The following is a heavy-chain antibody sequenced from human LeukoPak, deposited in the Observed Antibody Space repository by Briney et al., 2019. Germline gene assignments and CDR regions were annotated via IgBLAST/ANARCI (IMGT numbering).Heavy chain of an antibody. V-gene: IGHV3-74*01. CDR1: GFTFSSYW. D-gene: IGHD3-22*01. J-gene: IGHJ4*02. CDR3: ARDYYDSSGYYRYFDY. CDR2: INSDGSST. Sequence: QPGGSLRLSCAASGFTFSSYWMHWVRQAPGKGLVWVSRINSDGSSTSYADSVKGRFTISRDNAKNTLYLQMNSLRAEDTAVYYCARDYYDSSGYYRYFDYWGQGTLVTVSS.